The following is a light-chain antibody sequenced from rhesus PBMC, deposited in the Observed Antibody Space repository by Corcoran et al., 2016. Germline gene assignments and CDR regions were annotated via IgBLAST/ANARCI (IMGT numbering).Light chain of an antibody. CDR1: QNIYSN. J-gene: IGKJ2*01. Sequence: DIQMTQSPSALSASVGDRVTISCRASQNIYSNLAWYQQKPGKAPKLLIYAASSLQTGIPSRFSGSGSVTEFTLTISSLQPEDSAAYYCQHYYDNPSYSFGQGTKVEIK. CDR3: QHYYDNPSYS. CDR2: AAS. V-gene: IGKV1S12*01.